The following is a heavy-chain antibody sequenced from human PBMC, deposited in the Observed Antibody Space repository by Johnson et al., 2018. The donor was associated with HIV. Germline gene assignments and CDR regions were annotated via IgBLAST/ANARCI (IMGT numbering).Heavy chain of an antibody. CDR2: IGTAGDT. Sequence: VQLVESGGGVVQPGRSLRLSCAASGFTFSSYDMHWVRQATGKGLEWVSAIGTAGDTFYAESVTGRFTISREKAKNSLYLQMNSLRAEDTALYYCARGSYDGDAFDIWGQGTKVTVSS. CDR1: GFTFSSYD. V-gene: IGHV3-13*01. D-gene: IGHD1-26*01. CDR3: ARGSYDGDAFDI. J-gene: IGHJ3*02.